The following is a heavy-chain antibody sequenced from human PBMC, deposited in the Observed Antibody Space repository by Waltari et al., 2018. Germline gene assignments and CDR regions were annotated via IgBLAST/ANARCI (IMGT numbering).Heavy chain of an antibody. CDR2: IIPIFGTA. CDR1: GGTCSSHG. D-gene: IGHD4-4*01. CDR3: ARDRDYSNNGYGMDV. V-gene: IGHV1-69*05. Sequence: QVQPVQSGAEVKKPGSSVKVSCRASGGTCSSHGISWVRQAPGQGLEWMGGIIPIFGTANYAQKFQGRVTITTDESTNIVYMELSSLRSEDTAVYYCARDRDYSNNGYGMDVWGRGTTVTVSS. J-gene: IGHJ6*02.